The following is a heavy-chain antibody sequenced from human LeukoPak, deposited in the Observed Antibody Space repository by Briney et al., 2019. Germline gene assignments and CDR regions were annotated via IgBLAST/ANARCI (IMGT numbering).Heavy chain of an antibody. CDR2: MNPNSGNT. CDR1: RYTFTTYD. V-gene: IGHV1-8*01. Sequence: APVKVSRKTSRYTFTTYDINWVRQAPGKRAEGMGWMNPNSGNTGYAQKFQCRVTMTRNPSLSTAYMDLSSLRSEDTAGYYCARRSFDWLLSGWFDPWGQGSLVTVCS. CDR3: ARRSFDWLLSGWFDP. J-gene: IGHJ5*02. D-gene: IGHD3-9*01.